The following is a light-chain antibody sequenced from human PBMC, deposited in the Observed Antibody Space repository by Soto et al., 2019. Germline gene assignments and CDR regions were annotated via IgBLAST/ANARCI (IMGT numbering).Light chain of an antibody. J-gene: IGKJ5*01. CDR1: QSVSSDF. Sequence: EIVLTQSPGTLSLSPWERATLSCRASQSVSSDFLAWYQQKPGQAPRLLMFGASSRATGIPDRFSGSGSGTDFTLTISRLEPDDFAVYYCQQYGGSPITFGQGTRLENK. CDR2: GAS. V-gene: IGKV3-20*01. CDR3: QQYGGSPIT.